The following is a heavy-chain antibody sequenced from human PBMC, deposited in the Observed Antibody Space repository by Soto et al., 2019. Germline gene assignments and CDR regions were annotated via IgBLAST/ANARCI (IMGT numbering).Heavy chain of an antibody. CDR1: GFTFSSYG. J-gene: IGHJ4*02. Sequence: GGSLRLSCGASGFTFSSYGMHWVRQAPGKGLEWVAVISYDGSDKKYADSVKGRFTISIDNSKNTLYLQMNSLRAEDTAVYYCAKDGDVAAAGYYFDXWGQGTLVTVSX. CDR2: ISYDGSDK. D-gene: IGHD6-13*01. CDR3: AKDGDVAAAGYYFDX. V-gene: IGHV3-30*18.